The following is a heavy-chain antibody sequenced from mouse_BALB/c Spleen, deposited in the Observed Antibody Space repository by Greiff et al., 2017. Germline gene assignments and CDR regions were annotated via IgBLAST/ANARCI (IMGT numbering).Heavy chain of an antibody. CDR2: ISSGSSTI. CDR1: GFTFSSFG. V-gene: IGHV5-17*02. CDR3: ARTDYGSSYGAY. D-gene: IGHD1-1*01. J-gene: IGHJ3*01. Sequence: EVKLMESGGGLVQPGGSRKLSCAASGFTFSSFGMHWVRQAPEKGLEWVAYISSGSSTIYYADTVKGRFTISRDNPKNTMFLQMTSLRSEDTAMYYCARTDYGSSYGAYWGQGTLVTVSA.